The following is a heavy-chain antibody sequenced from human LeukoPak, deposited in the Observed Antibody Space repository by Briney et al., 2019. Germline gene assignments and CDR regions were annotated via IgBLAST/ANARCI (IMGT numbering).Heavy chain of an antibody. V-gene: IGHV1-2*06. Sequence: ASVKVSCKASGYIFTGHYLQWVRQAPGQGLEWMGRINPNSGATQYAQRFQGRVTMTRETSISTAYMELRSLRSDDTSVYYCARDRLDLSSPGYYYYGMDVWGQGTTVTVSS. CDR2: INPNSGAT. CDR3: ARDRLDLSSPGYYYYGMDV. D-gene: IGHD3/OR15-3a*01. CDR1: GYIFTGHY. J-gene: IGHJ6*02.